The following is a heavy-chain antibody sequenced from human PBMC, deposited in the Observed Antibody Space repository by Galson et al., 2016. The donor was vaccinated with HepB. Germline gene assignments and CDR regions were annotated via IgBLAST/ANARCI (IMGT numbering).Heavy chain of an antibody. V-gene: IGHV2-5*02. CDR3: AHSWRGYYTKGYFQH. CDR1: GFSLSTSGVG. CDR2: IYWDDDR. J-gene: IGHJ1*01. D-gene: IGHD3-3*01. Sequence: PALVKPTQTLTLTCTFSGFSLSTSGVGVGWIRQPPGKALEWLALIYWDDDRRYSPSLKSRLTITKDTSKNQVVLTRTNMDPVDTATYYCAHSWRGYYTKGYFQHWGKGTLVTVSS.